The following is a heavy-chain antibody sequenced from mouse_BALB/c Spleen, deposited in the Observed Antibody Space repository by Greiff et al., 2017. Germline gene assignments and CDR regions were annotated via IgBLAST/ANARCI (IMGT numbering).Heavy chain of an antibody. J-gene: IGHJ4*01. CDR1: GYAFSSYW. CDR2: IYPGDGDT. V-gene: IGHV1-80*01. Sequence: QVQLQQSGAELVRPGSSVKISCKASGYAFSSYWMNLVKQRPGQGLEWIGQIYPGDGDTNYNGKFKGKATLTADKSSSTAYMQLSSLTSEDSAVYFCARDYYGSSYGYAMDYWGQGTSVTVSS. D-gene: IGHD1-1*01. CDR3: ARDYYGSSYGYAMDY.